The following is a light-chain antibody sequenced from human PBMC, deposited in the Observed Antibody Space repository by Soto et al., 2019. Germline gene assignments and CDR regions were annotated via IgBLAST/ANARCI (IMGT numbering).Light chain of an antibody. CDR1: QSISSW. CDR2: KAS. J-gene: IGKJ5*01. CDR3: QQSYSTPRSIT. Sequence: DIKMTQSPSTLSASVGDRVTITCRASQSISSWVAWYQQKPGKGPKLLIYKASHLESGVPSRFSGSGSGTDFTLTISSLQPEDFATYYCQQSYSTPRSITFGQGTRLEIK. V-gene: IGKV1-5*03.